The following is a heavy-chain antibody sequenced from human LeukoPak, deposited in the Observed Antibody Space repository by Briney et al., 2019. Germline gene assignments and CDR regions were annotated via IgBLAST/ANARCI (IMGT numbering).Heavy chain of an antibody. D-gene: IGHD1-26*01. Sequence: GGSLRLSCAASGFTFTDYYMSWIRQAPGKGLEWVSDISRSGSIIYNADSVKGRFTISRDNAKNSLYLQMNSLRAEDTAVYYCARGGATGSRWFDPWGQGTLVTVFS. CDR3: ARGGATGSRWFDP. CDR1: GFTFTDYY. J-gene: IGHJ5*02. CDR2: ISRSGSII. V-gene: IGHV3-11*04.